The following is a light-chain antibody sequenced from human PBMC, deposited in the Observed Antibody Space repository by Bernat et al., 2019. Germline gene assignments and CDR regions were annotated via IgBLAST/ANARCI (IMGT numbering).Light chain of an antibody. J-gene: IGKJ1*01. CDR2: GAS. CDR1: RDISNY. CDR3: QKYNSAPWT. V-gene: IGKV1-27*01. Sequence: DIQMTQSPSSLSASVGDRVTITCRASRDISNYLVWYQQRPGKVPKLLIYGASTLQSGVPSRFSGSGSGPDFTLTINTLQPEDVATYYCQKYNSAPWTFGQGTKVELK.